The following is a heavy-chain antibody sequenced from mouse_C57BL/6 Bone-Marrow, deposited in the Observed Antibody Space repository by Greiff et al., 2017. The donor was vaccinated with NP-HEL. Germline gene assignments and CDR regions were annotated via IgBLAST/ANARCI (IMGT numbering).Heavy chain of an antibody. D-gene: IGHD2-10*02. CDR3: ARWSVWRDV. J-gene: IGHJ1*03. CDR2: IDPEGGET. Sequence: VQLQQSGAELVKPGASVKLSCTASGFNIKDYYMHWVKQRTEQGLEWIGRIDPEGGETKYAPKFQGKATITADTSSNTAYLQLSSLTSEDTAVYYGARWSVWRDVWGTGTTVTVSS. CDR1: GFNIKDYY. V-gene: IGHV14-2*01.